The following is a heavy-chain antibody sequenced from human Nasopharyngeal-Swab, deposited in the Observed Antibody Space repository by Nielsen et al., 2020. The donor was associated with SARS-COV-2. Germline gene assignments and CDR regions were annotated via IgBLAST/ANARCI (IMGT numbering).Heavy chain of an antibody. Sequence: VGSLRLSCVGSGFTLRNYDMGWVRQTPGQGLEWVSHISGSGGGTYYTDSVKGRSTISRDNSKNTLYLQMNSLRAEDTAVYYCARRGSGYKAFPFDYWGQGTLVTVSS. V-gene: IGHV3-23*01. CDR3: ARRGSGYKAFPFDY. D-gene: IGHD3-22*01. CDR2: ISGSGGGT. J-gene: IGHJ4*02. CDR1: GFTLRNYD.